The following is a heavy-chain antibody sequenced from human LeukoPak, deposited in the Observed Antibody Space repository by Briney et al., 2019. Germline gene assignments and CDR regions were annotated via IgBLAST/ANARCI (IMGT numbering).Heavy chain of an antibody. CDR1: GGAISSFY. D-gene: IGHD3-10*01. CDR2: IYYSGST. CDR3: ARVSRGSAPFDY. J-gene: IGHJ4*02. V-gene: IGHV4-59*01. Sequence: SHTLSLSCTVSGGAISSFYWNWIRQPPGKGLHWIGYIYYSGSTNYNPSLKSRVTISVDTSKNQFSLKLSSVTAADTAVYYCARVSRGSAPFDYWGQGTLVTVSS.